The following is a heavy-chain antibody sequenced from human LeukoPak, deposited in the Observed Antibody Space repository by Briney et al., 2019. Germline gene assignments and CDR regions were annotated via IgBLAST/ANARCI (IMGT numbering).Heavy chain of an antibody. CDR2: IYHSGIT. J-gene: IGHJ5*02. V-gene: IGHV4-38-2*01. Sequence: SETLSLTCAVSGYSISSGYYWGWIRQPPGKGLEWIGNIYHSGITYYNPSLKSRVTISVDTSKNQFSLKLSSVTAADTAAYYCARLDCSSTICYGGHNWFDPWGQGTLVTVSS. CDR3: ARLDCSSTICYGGHNWFDP. D-gene: IGHD2-2*01. CDR1: GYSISSGYY.